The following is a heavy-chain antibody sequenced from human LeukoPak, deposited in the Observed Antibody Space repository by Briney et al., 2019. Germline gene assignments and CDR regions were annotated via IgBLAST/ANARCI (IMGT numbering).Heavy chain of an antibody. D-gene: IGHD1-7*01. CDR1: GFTFSNAW. CDR3: ARGGGTTGTTPGY. Sequence: GSLRLSCAASGFTFSNAWMSWVRQPPGKGLEWIGEINHSGSTNYNPSLKSRVTISVDTSKNQFSLKLSSVAAADTAVYYCARGGGTTGTTPGYWGQGTLVTVSS. J-gene: IGHJ4*02. V-gene: IGHV4-34*01. CDR2: INHSGST.